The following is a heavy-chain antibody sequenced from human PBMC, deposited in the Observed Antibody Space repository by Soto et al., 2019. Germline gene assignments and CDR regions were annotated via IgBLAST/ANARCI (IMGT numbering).Heavy chain of an antibody. CDR3: AKSLDIHYKNWFDP. CDR2: ISDTGTRT. D-gene: IGHD4-4*01. J-gene: IGHJ5*02. CDR1: GFTFSSAA. Sequence: QILESGGSLVQPGGSLRLSCVAAGFTFSSAAMNWVRQAPGKGLAWVSIISDTGTRTHYADSVKGRFTISRDNSKNTLYLDMNSLRAEDMAVYYCAKSLDIHYKNWFDPWGQGTLVTVSS. V-gene: IGHV3-23*01.